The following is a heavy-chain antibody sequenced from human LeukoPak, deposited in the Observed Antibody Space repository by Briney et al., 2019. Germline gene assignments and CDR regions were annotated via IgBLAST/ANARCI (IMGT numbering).Heavy chain of an antibody. J-gene: IGHJ4*02. CDR3: ARGLGYSGSWYFDY. D-gene: IGHD6-13*01. V-gene: IGHV5-51*01. Sequence: GESLKISCQGSEYRFTSYWIAWVRQMPGKGLESMGIIYPGDSDTRYSPPFQGQVTISADKSISTAYLQWSSLKASDTAMYYCARGLGYSGSWYFDYWGQGTLVTVSS. CDR1: EYRFTSYW. CDR2: IYPGDSDT.